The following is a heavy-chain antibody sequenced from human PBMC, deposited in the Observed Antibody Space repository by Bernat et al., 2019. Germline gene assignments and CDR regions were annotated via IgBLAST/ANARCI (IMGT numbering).Heavy chain of an antibody. D-gene: IGHD6-13*01. CDR1: GFTFSSYA. V-gene: IGHV3-30*01. CDR2: ISYDGSNK. CDR3: GRGSRGGGGGFYFDY. Sequence: QVQLVESGGGVVQPGRSLRLSCAASGFTFSSYAMHWVRQAPGKGLEWVAVISYDGSNKYYADSVKGRFTISRDNSKNTLYLQMNSLRAEDTAVYYCGRGSRGGGGGFYFDYWGQGTLVTVSS. J-gene: IGHJ4*02.